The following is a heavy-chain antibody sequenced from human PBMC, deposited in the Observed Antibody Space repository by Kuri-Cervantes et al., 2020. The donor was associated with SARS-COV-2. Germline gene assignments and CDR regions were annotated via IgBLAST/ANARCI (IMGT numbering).Heavy chain of an antibody. CDR2: ISSNGGST. V-gene: IGHV3-64*01. CDR3: ARGIAAAGGYYYMDV. CDR1: GFTFSSYA. Sequence: GGSLRLSCAASGFTFSSYAMHWVRQAPGKGLEYVSAISSNGGSTYYANSVKGRFTISRDNAKNSLYLQMNSLRGEDTAVYYCARGIAAAGGYYYMDVWGKGTTVTVSS. J-gene: IGHJ6*03. D-gene: IGHD6-13*01.